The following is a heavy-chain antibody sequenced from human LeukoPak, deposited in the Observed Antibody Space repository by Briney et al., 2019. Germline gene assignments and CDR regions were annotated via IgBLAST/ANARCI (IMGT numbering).Heavy chain of an antibody. CDR1: GYTFTSYD. CDR2: MNPNSGNT. V-gene: IGHV1-8*01. Sequence: GASVKVSCKASGYTFTSYDISWVRQATGQGLEWMGWMNPNSGNTGYAQKFQGRVTMTRNTSISTAYMELSSLRSEDTAVYYCARGYDILTGYSRFYYFDYWGQGTLVTVSS. J-gene: IGHJ4*02. D-gene: IGHD3-9*01. CDR3: ARGYDILTGYSRFYYFDY.